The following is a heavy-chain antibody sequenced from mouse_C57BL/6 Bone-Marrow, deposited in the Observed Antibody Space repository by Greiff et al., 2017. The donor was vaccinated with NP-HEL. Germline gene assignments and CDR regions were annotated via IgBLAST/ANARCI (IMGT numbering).Heavy chain of an antibody. CDR2: ISNGGGST. CDR3: ARPYYYASWFAY. Sequence: EVMLVESGGGLVQPGGSLKFSCAASGFTFSDYYMYWVRQTPEKRLEWVAYISNGGGSTYYPDTVKGRFTISRDNAKNTLYLQMSRLKSEDTAMYYCARPYYYASWFAYWGQGTLVTVSA. J-gene: IGHJ3*01. D-gene: IGHD1-1*01. V-gene: IGHV5-12*01. CDR1: GFTFSDYY.